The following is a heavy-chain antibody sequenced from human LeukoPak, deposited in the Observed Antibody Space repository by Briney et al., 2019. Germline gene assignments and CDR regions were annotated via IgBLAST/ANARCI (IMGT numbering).Heavy chain of an antibody. J-gene: IGHJ4*02. D-gene: IGHD6-19*01. V-gene: IGHV4-59*01. Sequence: PSETLSLTCTVSGGSISTYYYWSWVRPPPGKGLEWIGYIHNSGSTSYNPSLNSRVTMLVDTSKNQFSLKLSSVSAADTAIYYCTRGSGWYYYWGQGTLVTVSS. CDR3: TRGSGWYYY. CDR1: GGSISTYYY. CDR2: IHNSGST.